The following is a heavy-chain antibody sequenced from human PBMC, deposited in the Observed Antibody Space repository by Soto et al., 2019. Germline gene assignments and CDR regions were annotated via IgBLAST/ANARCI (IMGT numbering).Heavy chain of an antibody. CDR3: ARATNNYDYVWGSYRWDY. V-gene: IGHV4-59*01. CDR2: IYYSGST. J-gene: IGHJ4*02. Sequence: SETLSLTCTVSGGSISSYYWSWIRQPPGKGLEWIGYIYYSGSTNYNPSLKSRVTISVDTSKNQFSLKLSSVTAADTAVYYCARATNNYDYVWGSYRWDYWGQGTLVTVS. D-gene: IGHD3-16*02. CDR1: GGSISSYY.